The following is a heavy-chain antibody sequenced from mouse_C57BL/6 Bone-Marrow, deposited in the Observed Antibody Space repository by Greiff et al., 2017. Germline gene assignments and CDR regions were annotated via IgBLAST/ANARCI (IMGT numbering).Heavy chain of an antibody. CDR3: GRWDYYDDDFDV. J-gene: IGHJ1*03. Sequence: QVQLQQSGAELVKPGASVKLSCKASGYTFTSYWMHWVKQRPGQGLEWIGMIHPNSGSTNYNEKFKDKATVTADKSSSTAYMQLSSLTSEDSAVYYYGRWDYYDDDFDVWDTGTAVTVSS. CDR1: GYTFTSYW. D-gene: IGHD2-4*01. CDR2: IHPNSGST. V-gene: IGHV1-64*01.